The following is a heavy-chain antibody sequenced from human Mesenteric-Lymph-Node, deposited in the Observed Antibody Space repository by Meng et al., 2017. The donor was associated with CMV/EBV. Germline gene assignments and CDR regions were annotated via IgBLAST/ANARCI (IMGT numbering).Heavy chain of an antibody. D-gene: IGHD4-11*01. J-gene: IGHJ6*02. V-gene: IGHV5-51*01. CDR3: ALTTLDHYYYGMDV. CDR2: IYPGDSDT. CDR1: GYTFTSYW. Sequence: GGSLRLSCTGSGYTFTSYWIGWVRQMPGKGLEWMGIIYPGDSDTRYSPSFQGQVTISADKSISTAYLQWSSLKAADAAMYYCALTTLDHYYYGMDVWGQGTTVTVSS.